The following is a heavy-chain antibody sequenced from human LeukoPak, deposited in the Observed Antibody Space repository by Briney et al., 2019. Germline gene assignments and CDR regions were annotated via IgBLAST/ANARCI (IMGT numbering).Heavy chain of an antibody. CDR1: GYTFTGYY. CDR2: ISAYNGNT. CDR3: ARGVPDSSGWYGYYYYYMDV. J-gene: IGHJ6*03. V-gene: IGHV1-18*04. D-gene: IGHD6-19*01. Sequence: ASVKVSCKASGYTFTGYYMHWVRQAPGQGLEWMGWISAYNGNTNYAQKLQGRVTMTTDTSTSTAYMELRSLRSDDTAVYYCARGVPDSSGWYGYYYYYMDVWGKGTTVTVSS.